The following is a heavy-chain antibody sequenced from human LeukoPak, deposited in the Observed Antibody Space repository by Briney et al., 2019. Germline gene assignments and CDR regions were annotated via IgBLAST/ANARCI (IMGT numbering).Heavy chain of an antibody. CDR2: IYYSGST. Sequence: SETLSLTGDVSGGSKSSHHRNWIRQPPGKGLEWIAYIYYSGSTNQNPSLKSRVTISLDTSKNQFSLNLSSVTAADTAVYYCATGRITIFGVVTYDAFDIWGQGTMVTVSS. J-gene: IGHJ3*02. V-gene: IGHV4-59*11. CDR1: GGSKSSHH. CDR3: ATGRITIFGVVTYDAFDI. D-gene: IGHD3-3*01.